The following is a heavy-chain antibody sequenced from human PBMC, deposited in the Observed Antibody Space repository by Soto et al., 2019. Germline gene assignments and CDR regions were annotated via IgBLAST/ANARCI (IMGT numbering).Heavy chain of an antibody. J-gene: IGHJ4*02. CDR2: FDPEDGET. D-gene: IGHD3-10*01. CDR1: GYTLTELS. CDR3: ATDYPLNYYGSGSYYNVGY. V-gene: IGHV1-24*01. Sequence: ASVKVSCKVSGYTLTELSMHWVRQAPGKGLEWMGGFDPEDGETIYTQKFQGRVTMTEDTSTDTAYMELSSLRSEDTAVYYCATDYPLNYYGSGSYYNVGYWGEGTLVPVSS.